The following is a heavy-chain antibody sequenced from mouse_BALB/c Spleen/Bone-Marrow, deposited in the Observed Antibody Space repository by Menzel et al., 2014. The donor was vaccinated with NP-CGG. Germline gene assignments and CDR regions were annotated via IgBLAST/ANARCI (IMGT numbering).Heavy chain of an antibody. D-gene: IGHD1-1*01. J-gene: IGHJ2*01. CDR3: ARQLLRYYFDY. CDR1: GFTFSSYA. Sequence: EVQRVESGGGLVKPGGSLKLSCAASGFTFSSYAMSWVRQTPEKRLEWVATISSGGSYTYYPDSEEGRFTISRDNAKNTLYLQMSSLRSEDTAMYYCARQLLRYYFDYWGQGTTLTVSS. CDR2: ISSGGSYT. V-gene: IGHV5-9-3*01.